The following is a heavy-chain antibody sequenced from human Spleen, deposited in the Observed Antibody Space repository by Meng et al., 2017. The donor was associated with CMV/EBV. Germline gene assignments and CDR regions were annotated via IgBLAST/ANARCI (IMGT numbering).Heavy chain of an antibody. V-gene: IGHV1-18*01. Sequence: ASVKVSCKASGYTFDTYDINWVRQATGQGLEWMGWISAYNGNTNYAQKLQGRVTMTTDTSTSTAYMELRSLRSEDTAVYYCARDIVVVPAAIRLYYYYGMDVWGQGTTVTVSS. J-gene: IGHJ6*02. CDR3: ARDIVVVPAAIRLYYYYGMDV. CDR1: GYTFDTYD. D-gene: IGHD2-2*01. CDR2: ISAYNGNT.